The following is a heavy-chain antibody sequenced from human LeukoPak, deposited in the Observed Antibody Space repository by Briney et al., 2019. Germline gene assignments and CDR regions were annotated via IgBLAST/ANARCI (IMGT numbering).Heavy chain of an antibody. Sequence: ASVKLSCKASGYTFTAYYMHWVRQSAGHRLKCMGRINPTSSGTNHAQKFQGRVTMTRDTSISTAYVQLSRLRSDDTAVYYRASQRTTNPIDQSFDYWGKGTLVSVSS. V-gene: IGHV1-2*06. J-gene: IGHJ4*02. CDR3: ASQRTTNPIDQSFDY. CDR1: GYTFTAYY. CDR2: INPTSSGT. D-gene: IGHD1-7*01.